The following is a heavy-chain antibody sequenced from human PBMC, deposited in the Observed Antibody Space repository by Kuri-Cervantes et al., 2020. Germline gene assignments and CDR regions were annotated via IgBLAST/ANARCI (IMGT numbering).Heavy chain of an antibody. D-gene: IGHD3-10*01. Sequence: GGSLRLSCAASGFTFSSYWMSWVRQAPGEGLEWVAVISYDGSNKYYADSVKGRFTISRDNSKNTLYLQMNSLRAEDTAVYYCAKDASLYYDIWGQGTMVTVSS. CDR2: ISYDGSNK. CDR3: AKDASLYYDI. J-gene: IGHJ3*02. V-gene: IGHV3-30*18. CDR1: GFTFSSYW.